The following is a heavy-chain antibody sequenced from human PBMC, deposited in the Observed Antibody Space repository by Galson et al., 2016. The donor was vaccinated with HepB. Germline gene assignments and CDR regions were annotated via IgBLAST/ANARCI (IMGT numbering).Heavy chain of an antibody. V-gene: IGHV3-23*01. CDR1: GFNFSSHA. J-gene: IGHJ4*02. D-gene: IGHD5-24*01. Sequence: SLRLSCAASGFNFSSHAMSWVRQAPGKGLEWVSHISVGGGKTYYADSVKGRLTISRDNSKNMLYVQISSLRAEDTAVYYFAKAGRDGFKIHFDFWGQGTLVSVSS. CDR2: ISVGGGKT. CDR3: AKAGRDGFKIHFDF.